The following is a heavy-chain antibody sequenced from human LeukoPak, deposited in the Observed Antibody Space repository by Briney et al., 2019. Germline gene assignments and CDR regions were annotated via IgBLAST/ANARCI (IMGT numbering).Heavy chain of an antibody. CDR3: ARDRGSSSSEFDI. J-gene: IGHJ3*02. Sequence: SETLSLTCTASGGSISSYYWSWIRQPPGKGLEWIGYIYYSGSTNYNPSLKSRVTISVDTSKNQFSLRLSSVTAADTAVYYCARDRGSSSSEFDIWGQGTMVTVSS. CDR2: IYYSGST. CDR1: GGSISSYY. V-gene: IGHV4-59*01. D-gene: IGHD6-6*01.